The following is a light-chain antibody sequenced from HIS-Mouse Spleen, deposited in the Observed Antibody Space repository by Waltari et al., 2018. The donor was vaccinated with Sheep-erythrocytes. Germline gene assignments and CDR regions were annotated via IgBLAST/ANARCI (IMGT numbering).Light chain of an antibody. CDR2: AAS. CDR3: QQSYSTPPLT. J-gene: IGKJ4*01. V-gene: IGKV1-39*01. CDR1: QSISSY. Sequence: DIQMTQSPSSLSASVGDRVTITCRASQSISSYLNWYQQKPGKDPKLLIYAASSLQSGIPSRFSGSGSVTDFTLTISSLQTEDFATYYCQQSYSTPPLTFGGGTKVEIK.